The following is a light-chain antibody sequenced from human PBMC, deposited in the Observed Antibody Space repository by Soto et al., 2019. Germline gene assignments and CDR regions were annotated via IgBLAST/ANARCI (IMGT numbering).Light chain of an antibody. CDR2: DAS. Sequence: EIVLTQSPVTLSLSPGERATLSCRASQSVFSSLAWYQQKPGQAPRLLIYDASTRATAIPARFRGSGSGTDFTLTISSLEPEDSAVYYCHQRSNWPLTFGGGTKVEIK. J-gene: IGKJ4*01. V-gene: IGKV3-11*01. CDR1: QSVFSS. CDR3: HQRSNWPLT.